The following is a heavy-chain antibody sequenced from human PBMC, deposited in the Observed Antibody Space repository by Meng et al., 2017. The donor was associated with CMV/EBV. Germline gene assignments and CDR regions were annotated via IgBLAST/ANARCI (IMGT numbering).Heavy chain of an antibody. CDR2: INHSGST. J-gene: IGHJ5*02. D-gene: IGHD1-26*01. V-gene: IGHV4-34*01. Sequence: QVQQGGEGLLKPSETLSPACAIYGGSFSGYYWSWIRQPPGKGPEWIGEINHSGSTNYNPSLKSRVTISVDTSKNQFSLKLSSVTAADTAVYYCARGVGGWFDPWGQGTLVTVSS. CDR1: GGSFSGYY. CDR3: ARGVGGWFDP.